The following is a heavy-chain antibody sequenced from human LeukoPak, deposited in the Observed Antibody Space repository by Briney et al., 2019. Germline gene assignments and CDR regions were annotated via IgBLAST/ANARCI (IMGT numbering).Heavy chain of an antibody. J-gene: IGHJ4*02. D-gene: IGHD2-8*01. CDR3: ATTLTNLLPRMYSTY. V-gene: IGHV3-23*01. CDR1: GFTFSNYG. CDR2: ISDSGVGT. Sequence: PGGSLRLSCVASGFTFSNYGMSWVRQAPGKGLEWVSVISDSGVGTYYADSVKGRFTISRDNSKNTLFLQLNSLRAEDTAVYYCATTLTNLLPRMYSTYWGQGTLVTVSS.